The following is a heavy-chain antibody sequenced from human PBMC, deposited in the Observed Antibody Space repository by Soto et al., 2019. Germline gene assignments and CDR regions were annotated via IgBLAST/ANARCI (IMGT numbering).Heavy chain of an antibody. CDR3: VKDREDDDRDFYFYMDV. CDR1: GFTFNTYA. V-gene: IGHV3-33*06. D-gene: IGHD1-26*01. Sequence: QVRLVESGGGVVQPGRSLRLSCAASGFTFNTYAMHWVRQAPGKGLEWVAVVWSDGSNTYYGDSVEGRFTISRDNSNNKLYLQMNSLLAEDTAVYYCVKDREDDDRDFYFYMDVWGKGTTVTVS. J-gene: IGHJ6*03. CDR2: VWSDGSNT.